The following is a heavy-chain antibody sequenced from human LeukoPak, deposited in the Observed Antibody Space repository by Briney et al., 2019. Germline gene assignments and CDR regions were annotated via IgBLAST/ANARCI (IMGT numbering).Heavy chain of an antibody. CDR3: ARVGYSYGYLYFDY. V-gene: IGHV4-34*01. CDR1: GGSFSGYY. Sequence: PSETLSLTCAVYGGSFSGYYWSWIRQPPGKGLEWIGEINHSGSTNYNPSLKSRVTISVDTSKNQFSLTLSSVTAAGTAVYYCARVGYSYGYLYFDYWGQGTLVTVSS. CDR2: INHSGST. J-gene: IGHJ4*02. D-gene: IGHD5-18*01.